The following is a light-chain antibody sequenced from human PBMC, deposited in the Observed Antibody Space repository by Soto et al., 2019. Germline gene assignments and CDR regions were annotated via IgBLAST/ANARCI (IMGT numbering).Light chain of an antibody. CDR2: EVS. J-gene: IGLJ1*01. Sequence: QSVLTQPASVSGSPGQAITISCSGSSSDVGAHNFVSWYQHHPGKAPKLMIYEVSNRPSGVSNRFSGSKSGNTASLTISGLQAEDEADYYCNSYTSSGTYVFGTGTKVTVL. CDR1: SSDVGAHNF. CDR3: NSYTSSGTYV. V-gene: IGLV2-14*01.